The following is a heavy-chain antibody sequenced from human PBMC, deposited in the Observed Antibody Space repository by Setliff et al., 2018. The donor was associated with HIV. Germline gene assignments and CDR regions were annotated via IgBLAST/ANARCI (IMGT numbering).Heavy chain of an antibody. CDR1: GGTFSSYA. CDR3: ARSDVAAAVYYYGMDV. Sequence: SVKVSCKASGGTFSSYAISWVRQAPGQGLEWMGGIIPIFGTANYAQKFQGRVTITTDESTSTAYMELSSLRSEDTAVYYCARSDVAAAVYYYGMDVWGQGTTVTVSS. CDR2: IIPIFGTA. J-gene: IGHJ6*02. V-gene: IGHV1-69*05. D-gene: IGHD6-13*01.